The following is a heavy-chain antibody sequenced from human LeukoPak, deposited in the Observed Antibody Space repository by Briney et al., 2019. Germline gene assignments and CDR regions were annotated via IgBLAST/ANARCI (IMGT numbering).Heavy chain of an antibody. CDR2: INHSGST. J-gene: IGHJ4*02. CDR1: GGSISSGGYY. Sequence: SQTLSLTCTVSGGSISSGGYYWSWIRQPPGKGLEWIGEINHSGSTNYNPSLKSRVTISVDTSKNQFSLKLSSVTAADTAVYYCARGPTRRVYDILTGYPFDYWGQGTLVTVSS. V-gene: IGHV4-30-2*01. CDR3: ARGPTRRVYDILTGYPFDY. D-gene: IGHD3-9*01.